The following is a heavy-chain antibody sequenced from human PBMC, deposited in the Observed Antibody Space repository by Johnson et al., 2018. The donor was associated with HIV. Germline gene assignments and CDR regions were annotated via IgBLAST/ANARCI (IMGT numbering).Heavy chain of an antibody. CDR3: ARVAGDTGAFDI. D-gene: IGHD6-19*01. Sequence: VQLVESGGGLVQPGGSLRLSCTASGINFGSYWMHWFRQAPGKGLVWVSHIYSGGSTYYADSVKGRFTISRDNSKNTLYLQMNSLRAEDTAVYYCARVAGDTGAFDIWGQGTMVTVSS. CDR2: IYSGGST. J-gene: IGHJ3*02. V-gene: IGHV3-66*02. CDR1: GINFGSYW.